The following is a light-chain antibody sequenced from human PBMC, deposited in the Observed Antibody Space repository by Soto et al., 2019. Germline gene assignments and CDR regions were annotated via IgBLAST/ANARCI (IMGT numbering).Light chain of an antibody. CDR2: VAS. CDR1: QSIGRF. Sequence: ITQSPLSLPVTPGEPASISCRASQSIGRFLNWHQQKPGKAPNVLINVASTLRSGVPSRFSGSGSGTDFNLTINSLQPEDFATYFCQQSFTTPLTFGGGTKVDIK. J-gene: IGKJ4*01. V-gene: IGKV1-39*01. CDR3: QQSFTTPLT.